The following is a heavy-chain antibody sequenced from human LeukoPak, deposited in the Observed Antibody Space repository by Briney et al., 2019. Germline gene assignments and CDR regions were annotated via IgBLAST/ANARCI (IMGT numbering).Heavy chain of an antibody. CDR1: GGSISSYY. V-gene: IGHV4-59*01. D-gene: IGHD3-22*01. CDR3: ASLYDSSGYYFRGFGAFDI. Sequence: ETLSLTCTVSGGSISSYYWSWIRQPPEKGLEWIGYIYYSGSTNYNPSLKSRVTISVDTSKNQFSLKLSSVTAADTAVYYCASLYDSSGYYFRGFGAFDIWGQGTMVTVSS. J-gene: IGHJ3*02. CDR2: IYYSGST.